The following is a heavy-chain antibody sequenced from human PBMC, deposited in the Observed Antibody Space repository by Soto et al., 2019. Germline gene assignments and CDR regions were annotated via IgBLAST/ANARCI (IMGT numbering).Heavy chain of an antibody. V-gene: IGHV3-66*01. Sequence: EVPLVESGGGLVQPGGSLRLSGAVSGFTVRSNYMSWVRQAPGKGLEWVSIIYSGGSTYYADSVKVRFTISRDNSKNTLYLQMNSLRAEDTAVYYCAGIRPPLYWGQGTLVTVSS. J-gene: IGHJ4*02. CDR3: AGIRPPLY. D-gene: IGHD5-18*01. CDR2: IYSGGST. CDR1: GFTVRSNY.